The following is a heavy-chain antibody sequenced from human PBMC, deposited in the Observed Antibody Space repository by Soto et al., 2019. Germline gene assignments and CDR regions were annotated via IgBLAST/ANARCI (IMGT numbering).Heavy chain of an antibody. D-gene: IGHD3-22*01. CDR1: GYTFTAYY. CDR3: ARSSLGTPYYYDSSGPGVWGFDY. Sequence: SVKLSCKASGYTFTAYYIHWVRQAPGQGLEWMGWINPNSGGTNYAQKFQGWVTMTRDTSISTAYMELSRLRSDDTAVYYCARSSLGTPYYYDSSGPGVWGFDYWGQGTLVTVSS. J-gene: IGHJ4*02. CDR2: INPNSGGT. V-gene: IGHV1-2*04.